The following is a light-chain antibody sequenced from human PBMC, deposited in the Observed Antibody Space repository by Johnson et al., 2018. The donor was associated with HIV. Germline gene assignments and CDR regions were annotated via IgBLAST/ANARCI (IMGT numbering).Light chain of an antibody. V-gene: IGLV1-51*02. J-gene: IGLJ1*01. CDR3: ETWENSLIAYV. CDR1: SSNIGNNY. CDR2: DNN. Sequence: SVLTQPPSVSAAPGQKVTISCSGSSSNIGNNYVSWYQQLPGTAPKLLIYDNNKRPSGIPDRFSGSKSGTSATLGITGLQTGDEADYYCETWENSLIAYVFGTGTKVTVL.